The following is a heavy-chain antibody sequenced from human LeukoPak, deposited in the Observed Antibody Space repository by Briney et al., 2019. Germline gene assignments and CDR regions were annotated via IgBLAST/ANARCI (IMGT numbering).Heavy chain of an antibody. J-gene: IGHJ4*02. V-gene: IGHV1-58*02. D-gene: IGHD1-26*01. Sequence: SVKVSCKASGFTFTSSAMQWVRQARGQRLEWIGWIVVGSGNTNYAQKFQERVTITRDMSTSTAYMELSSLRSEDTAVYYCAAAVRYSGSYYGEYYFDYWGQGTLVTVSS. CDR3: AAAVRYSGSYYGEYYFDY. CDR1: GFTFTSSA. CDR2: IVVGSGNT.